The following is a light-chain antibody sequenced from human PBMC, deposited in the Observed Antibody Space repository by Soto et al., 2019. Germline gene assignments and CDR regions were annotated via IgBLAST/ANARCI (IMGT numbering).Light chain of an antibody. Sequence: DIQMTQSASSLSASVGDRVTITCRASQSMSSYLNWYQQKPGKAPKLLIYAASSLQSGVPSRFSGSGSGTDFTLTISTLQPEDFATYYCQQSYSTPPNTFGQGTKLEIK. J-gene: IGKJ2*01. CDR3: QQSYSTPPNT. V-gene: IGKV1-39*01. CDR1: QSMSSY. CDR2: AAS.